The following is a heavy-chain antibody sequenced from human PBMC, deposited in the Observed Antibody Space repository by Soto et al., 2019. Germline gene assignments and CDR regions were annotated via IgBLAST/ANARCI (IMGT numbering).Heavy chain of an antibody. Sequence: GGSLRLSCAASGFTFSSYSMNWVRQAPGKGLEWVSSISSSSSYIYYADSVKGRFTISRDNAKNSLYLQMNSLRAEDTAVYYCASEGKICSSTSCYNWFDPWGQGTLVTVSS. D-gene: IGHD2-2*01. CDR3: ASEGKICSSTSCYNWFDP. CDR2: ISSSSSYI. V-gene: IGHV3-21*01. CDR1: GFTFSSYS. J-gene: IGHJ5*02.